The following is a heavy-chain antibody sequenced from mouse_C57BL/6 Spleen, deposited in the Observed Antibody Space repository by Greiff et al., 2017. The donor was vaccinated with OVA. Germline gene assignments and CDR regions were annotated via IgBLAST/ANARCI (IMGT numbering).Heavy chain of an antibody. Sequence: VKLMESGPGLVAPSQSLSITCTVSGFSLTSYGVHWVRQPPGKGLEWLVVIWSDGSTTYNSALKSRLSISKDNSKSQVFLKMNSLQTDDTAMYYCARHRGYEDYFDYWGQGTTLTVSS. J-gene: IGHJ2*01. CDR3: ARHRGYEDYFDY. CDR2: IWSDGST. CDR1: GFSLTSYG. V-gene: IGHV2-6-1*01. D-gene: IGHD2-2*01.